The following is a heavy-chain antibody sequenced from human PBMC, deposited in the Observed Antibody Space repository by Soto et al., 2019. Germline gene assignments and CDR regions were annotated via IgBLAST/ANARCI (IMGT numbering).Heavy chain of an antibody. CDR3: ARGPGGYSSGLSIDY. CDR1: GYTFTSYA. J-gene: IGHJ4*02. D-gene: IGHD6-19*01. Sequence: QVQLVQSGAEVKKPGASVKVSCKASGYTFTSYARHWVRQAPGQRREWMGWINAGNGNTKYSQKFQGRVTITRDTSASTAYKELSSLRSEDTAVYYCARGPGGYSSGLSIDYWGQGTLVTVSS. CDR2: INAGNGNT. V-gene: IGHV1-3*01.